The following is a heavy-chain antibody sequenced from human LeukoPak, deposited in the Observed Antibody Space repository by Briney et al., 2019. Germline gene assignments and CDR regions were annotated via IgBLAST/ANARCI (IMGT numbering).Heavy chain of an antibody. V-gene: IGHV4-59*01. CDR1: GGSISSYY. J-gene: IGHJ4*02. CDR2: IYYSGST. CDR3: ARATIFGVLIYYFDY. D-gene: IGHD3-3*01. Sequence: SETLSLTCTVSGGSISSYYWSWIRQSPGKGLEWIGYIYYSGSTNYNPSLKSRLTISVDTSKNQFSLKLSFVTAADTAVYYCARATIFGVLIYYFDYWGQGTLVTVSS.